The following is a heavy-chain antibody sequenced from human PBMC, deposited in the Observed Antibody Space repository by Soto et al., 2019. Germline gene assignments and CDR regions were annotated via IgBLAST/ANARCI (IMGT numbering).Heavy chain of an antibody. D-gene: IGHD6-19*01. CDR2: IYYSGST. CDR3: ARDQYSSGWYNY. Sequence: KPSETLSLTCTVSGGSISSGDYYWSWIRQPPGKGLEWIGYIYYSGSTYYNPSLKSRVTISVDTSKNQFSLKLSSVTAADTAVYYCARDQYSSGWYNYWGQGALVTVS. V-gene: IGHV4-30-4*01. J-gene: IGHJ4*02. CDR1: GGSISSGDYY.